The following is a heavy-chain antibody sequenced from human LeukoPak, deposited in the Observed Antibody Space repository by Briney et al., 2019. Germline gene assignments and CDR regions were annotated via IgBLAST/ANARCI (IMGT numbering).Heavy chain of an antibody. CDR3: ATHRDYFDY. CDR1: GGSFSGYY. V-gene: IGHV4-34*01. D-gene: IGHD1-14*01. J-gene: IGHJ4*02. Sequence: SETLSLTCAVYGGSFSGYYWSWIRQPPGKGLEWIGEINHSGSTNYNPSLKSRVTISVDTSKNQFSLKLSSVTAADTAVYYCATHRDYFDYWGRGTLVTVSS. CDR2: INHSGST.